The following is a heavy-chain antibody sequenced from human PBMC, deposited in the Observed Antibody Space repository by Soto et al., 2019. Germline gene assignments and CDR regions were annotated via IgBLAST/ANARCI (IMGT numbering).Heavy chain of an antibody. CDR1: GYTFTSYY. CDR2: INPSGGST. J-gene: IGHJ6*03. CDR3: ALNTYYYGSGAPPGYMDV. D-gene: IGHD3-10*01. V-gene: IGHV1-46*03. Sequence: QVQLVQSGAEVKKPGASVKVSCKASGYTFTSYYMHWVRQAPGQGLEWMGIINPSGGSTSYAQKFQGRVTMTRDTSTSTVYMELSSLRSEDTAEYYCALNTYYYGSGAPPGYMDVWGKGTTVTVSS.